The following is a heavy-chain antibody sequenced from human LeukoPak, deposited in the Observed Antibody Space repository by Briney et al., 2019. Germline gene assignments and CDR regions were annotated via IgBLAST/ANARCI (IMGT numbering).Heavy chain of an antibody. V-gene: IGHV4-59*12. CDR3: ARVGSYSGSYYFDY. Sequence: SETLSLTCSVSGDSISIYYWSWIRQPPGKGLEWIGYIDHTGSTNYNPSLNSRVTISRDTSKNHFSLELSSVTAADTAVYYCARVGSYSGSYYFDYWGQGTLVTVSS. CDR1: GDSISIYY. CDR2: IDHTGST. J-gene: IGHJ4*02. D-gene: IGHD1-26*01.